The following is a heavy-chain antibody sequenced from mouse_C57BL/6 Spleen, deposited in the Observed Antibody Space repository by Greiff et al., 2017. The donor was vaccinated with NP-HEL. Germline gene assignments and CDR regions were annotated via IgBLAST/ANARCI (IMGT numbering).Heavy chain of an antibody. CDR1: GYTFTDYE. CDR3: TKWLLPDYYAMDY. D-gene: IGHD2-3*01. CDR2: IYPETGGT. Sequence: QESGAELVRPGASVTLSCKASGYTFTDYEMHWVKQTPVHGPEWIGAIYPETGGTAYHQKFKGTAILTADKSSSTVYMELRILTSEDSAVYYCTKWLLPDYYAMDYWGQGTSVTVSS. V-gene: IGHV1-15*01. J-gene: IGHJ4*01.